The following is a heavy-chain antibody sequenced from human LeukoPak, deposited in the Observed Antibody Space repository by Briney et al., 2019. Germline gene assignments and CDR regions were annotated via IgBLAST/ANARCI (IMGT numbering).Heavy chain of an antibody. D-gene: IGHD4-11*01. V-gene: IGHV4-39*01. CDR2: IYYSGST. CDR1: GGSISSSSYY. Sequence: PETLSLTCTVSGGSISSSSYYWGWIRQPPGKGLEWIGSIYYSGSTYYNPSLKSRVSISLDTSKNQLSLKLRSMTAADTAVYYCASREYSSSHNHWGQGTLVTVSS. J-gene: IGHJ4*02. CDR3: ASREYSSSHNH.